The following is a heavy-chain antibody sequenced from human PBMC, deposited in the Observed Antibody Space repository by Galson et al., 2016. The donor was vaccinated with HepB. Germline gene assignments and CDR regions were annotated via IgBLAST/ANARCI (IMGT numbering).Heavy chain of an antibody. CDR2: THYSGVT. CDR3: LGEVGFVGEIV. V-gene: IGHV4-59*01. J-gene: IGHJ6*02. D-gene: IGHD3-10*01. CDR1: GGSISSYY. Sequence: LSLTCTVSGGSISSYYWNWIRQPPEKELEWIGNTHYSGVTEYNPSLKSRATMSVDASRNQVSLKMTSVTAADTAVYYCLGEVGFVGEIVWGQGTTVTVS.